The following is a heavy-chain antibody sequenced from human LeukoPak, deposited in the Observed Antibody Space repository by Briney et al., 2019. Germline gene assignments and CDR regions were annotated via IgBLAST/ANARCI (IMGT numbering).Heavy chain of an antibody. CDR2: INHSGST. CDR3: SLGHENGMDV. J-gene: IGHJ6*02. V-gene: IGHV4-34*03. CDR1: GGSFSGYY. Sequence: SETLSLTCAVYGGSFSGYYWSWIRQPPGKGLEWIGEINHSGSTNYNPSLESRVTISVDTSKNQFSLKLSSVTAADTAVYYCSLGHENGMDVWGQGTTVTVSS.